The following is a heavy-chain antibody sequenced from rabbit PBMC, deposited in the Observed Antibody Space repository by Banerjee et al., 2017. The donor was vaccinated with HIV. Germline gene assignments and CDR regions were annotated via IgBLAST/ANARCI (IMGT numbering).Heavy chain of an antibody. V-gene: IGHV1S40*01. D-gene: IGHD6-1*01. CDR1: GFDFSRSYW. J-gene: IGHJ6*01. CDR3: ARDPAWALYGYAPL. Sequence: QSLEESGGDLVKPGASLTLTCTASGFDFSRSYWIYWVRQAPGKGLEWIGCIYTGSGSTYYASWAKGRFTISKTSSTTVTLQMTSLTAADTATYFCARDPAWALYGYAPLWGPGTLVTVS. CDR2: IYTGSGST.